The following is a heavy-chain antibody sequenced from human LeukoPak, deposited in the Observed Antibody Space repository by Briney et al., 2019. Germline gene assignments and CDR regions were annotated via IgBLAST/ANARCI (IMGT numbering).Heavy chain of an antibody. CDR3: ARLGYCSSNSCYGVDY. J-gene: IGHJ4*02. CDR2: ISAYNDNT. V-gene: IGHV1-18*04. Sequence: ASVKVSCKASGYTFTSHYMHWVRQAPGQGLEWMGWISAYNDNTSYAQMFQDRVTMSTDTSTSTAYMELRSLRFDDTAVYYCARLGYCSSNSCYGVDYWGQGTLVTVSS. CDR1: GYTFTSHY. D-gene: IGHD2-2*01.